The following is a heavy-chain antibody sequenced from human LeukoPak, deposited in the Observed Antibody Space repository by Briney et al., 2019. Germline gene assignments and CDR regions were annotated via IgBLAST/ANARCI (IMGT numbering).Heavy chain of an antibody. V-gene: IGHV4-4*07. Sequence: SETLSLTCTVSGGSISSYYWSWIRQPAGKGLEWIGRIYTSGSTNYNPSLKSRVTISVDTSKNQFSLKLSSVTAADTAVYYCAREMVRGVIISKGDYYYYYYMDVWGKGTTVTISS. CDR3: AREMVRGVIISKGDYYYYYYMDV. D-gene: IGHD3-10*01. CDR2: IYTSGST. J-gene: IGHJ6*03. CDR1: GGSISSYY.